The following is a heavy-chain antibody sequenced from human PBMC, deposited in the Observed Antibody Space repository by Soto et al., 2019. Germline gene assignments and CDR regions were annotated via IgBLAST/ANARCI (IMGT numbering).Heavy chain of an antibody. CDR3: AKRPTSTGFGDPFDI. D-gene: IGHD3-10*01. Sequence: EVQLLESGGDLVQPGESLRLSCAASGFTFSTYAMSWVRQAPGKGLEWVSTISSSGGNTYYTDSVKGRFTISRDNSKNTLYLQMNSLRAEDTAIYYCAKRPTSTGFGDPFDIWGQGTMVTVSS. J-gene: IGHJ3*02. CDR2: ISSSGGNT. V-gene: IGHV3-23*01. CDR1: GFTFSTYA.